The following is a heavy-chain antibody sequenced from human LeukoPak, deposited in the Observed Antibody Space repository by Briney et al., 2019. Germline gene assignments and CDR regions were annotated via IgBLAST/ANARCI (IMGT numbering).Heavy chain of an antibody. Sequence: PGGSLRLSCAASGFTFSSYAMSWVRQAPGKGLEWVSAISGSGGSTYYADSVNGRFTISRDNSKNTLYLQMNSLRAEDTAVYYCVSRVATVVGYWGQGTLVTVSS. CDR1: GFTFSSYA. CDR2: ISGSGGST. J-gene: IGHJ4*02. V-gene: IGHV3-23*01. CDR3: VSRVATVVGY. D-gene: IGHD5-12*01.